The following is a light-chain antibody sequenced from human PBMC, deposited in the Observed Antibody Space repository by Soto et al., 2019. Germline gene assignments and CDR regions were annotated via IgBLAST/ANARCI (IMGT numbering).Light chain of an antibody. CDR1: SSDVGSYNY. Sequence: QSALTQPASVSGSPGQSITISCTGTSSDVGSYNYVSWYQQHPGKAPRLMIYEVSNRPSGVSNRLSGSKSGNTSSLTISGLQAEDEADYYGSSYTSSSTLPYVFGTGTKVTVL. CDR3: SSYTSSSTLPYV. CDR2: EVS. V-gene: IGLV2-14*01. J-gene: IGLJ1*01.